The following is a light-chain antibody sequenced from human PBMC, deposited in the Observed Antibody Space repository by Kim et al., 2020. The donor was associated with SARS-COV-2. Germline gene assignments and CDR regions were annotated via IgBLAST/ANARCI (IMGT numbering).Light chain of an antibody. V-gene: IGLV3-19*01. CDR2: GKN. Sequence: SSELTQDPAVSVALGQTVRITCQGDSLRSYHASWYQQKPGQAPVLVIYGKNNRPSGIPDRFSGSSSGNTASLTITGAQAEDEADYYCNSRDSSGNSYVVF. CDR3: NSRDSSGNSYVV. CDR1: SLRSYH. J-gene: IGLJ2*01.